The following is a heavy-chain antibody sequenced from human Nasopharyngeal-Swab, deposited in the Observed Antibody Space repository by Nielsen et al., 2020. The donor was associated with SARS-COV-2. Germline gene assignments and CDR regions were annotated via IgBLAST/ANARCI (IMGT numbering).Heavy chain of an antibody. V-gene: IGHV3-48*03. J-gene: IGHJ4*02. Sequence: GGSLRLSCAASGFTFSSYEMNWVRQAPGKGPEWVSYISSSGSTIYYADSVKGRFTISRDNAKNSLYLQMNSLRAEDTAVYYCARDSPRRGKNDYWGQGTLVTVSS. CDR1: GFTFSSYE. CDR2: ISSSGSTI. CDR3: ARDSPRRGKNDY. D-gene: IGHD5-24*01.